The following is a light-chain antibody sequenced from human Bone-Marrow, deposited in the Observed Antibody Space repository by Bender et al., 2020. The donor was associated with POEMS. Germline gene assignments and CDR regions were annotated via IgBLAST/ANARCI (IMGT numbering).Light chain of an antibody. V-gene: IGLV2-14*03. J-gene: IGLJ3*02. Sequence: QSALTQPASVSGSPGQSITISCTGTSSDVGDYIYVSWYQQHPGTAPKLIIYDVNRSPSGVSDRISASKSGTSASLAISGLQSEDEADYYCAVWDDSLNGWVFGGGTKLTVL. CDR2: DVN. CDR3: AVWDDSLNGWV. CDR1: SSDVGDYIY.